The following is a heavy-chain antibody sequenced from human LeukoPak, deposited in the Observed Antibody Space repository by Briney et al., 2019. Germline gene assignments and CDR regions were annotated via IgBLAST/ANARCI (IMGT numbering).Heavy chain of an antibody. D-gene: IGHD1-1*01. Sequence: ISSSGITIYYADSVKGRFTISRDNSKNTLYLQMNSLRAEDTAVYYCAKATGTFYYFDYWGQGTLVTVSS. J-gene: IGHJ4*02. CDR3: AKATGTFYYFDY. CDR2: ISSSGITI. V-gene: IGHV3-23*01.